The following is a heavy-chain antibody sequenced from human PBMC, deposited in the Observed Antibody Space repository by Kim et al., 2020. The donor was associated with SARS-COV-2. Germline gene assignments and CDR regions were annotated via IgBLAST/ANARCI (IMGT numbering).Heavy chain of an antibody. CDR3: ATHRRAAAGTGWFYP. Sequence: ASVKVSCKASGYTFTSYAMHWVRQAPGQGLEWMGWINANNGNTKYSQKFQGRVTITRDTSASTAYLELSSLRSEDTAVYYCATHRRAAAGTGWFYPWGQGTLVTVSS. CDR1: GYTFTSYA. D-gene: IGHD6-13*01. CDR2: INANNGNT. V-gene: IGHV1-3*01. J-gene: IGHJ5*02.